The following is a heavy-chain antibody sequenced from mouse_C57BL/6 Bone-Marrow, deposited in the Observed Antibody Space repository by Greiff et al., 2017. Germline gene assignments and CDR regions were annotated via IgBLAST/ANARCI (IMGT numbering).Heavy chain of an antibody. CDR1: GYSFTDYN. D-gene: IGHD3-3*01. CDR2: INPTYGTT. Sequence: EVHLVQSGPELVKPGASVKISCKASGYSFTDYNMNWVKQSTGKSLEWIGVINPTYGTTSYNQKFKGKATLTVDQSSSTAYMQLNSLTSEDSAVFYCAKGTRRAWFAYWGEGTLVTVSA. J-gene: IGHJ3*01. V-gene: IGHV1-39*01. CDR3: AKGTRRAWFAY.